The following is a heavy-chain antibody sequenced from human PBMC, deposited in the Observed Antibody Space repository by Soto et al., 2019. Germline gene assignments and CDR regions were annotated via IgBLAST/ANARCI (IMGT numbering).Heavy chain of an antibody. CDR2: IIPILGIA. Sequence: QVQLVQSGAEVKKPGSSVKVSYKASGGTFSSYTMSWVRQAPGQGLEWMGRIIPILGIANYAQKSQGRVTITADKSTSTAYMELSSLRSEDTAVYYCARMGLGIVVAPDAFDIWGQGTMVTVSS. J-gene: IGHJ3*02. V-gene: IGHV1-69*02. D-gene: IGHD3-22*01. CDR3: ARMGLGIVVAPDAFDI. CDR1: GGTFSSYT.